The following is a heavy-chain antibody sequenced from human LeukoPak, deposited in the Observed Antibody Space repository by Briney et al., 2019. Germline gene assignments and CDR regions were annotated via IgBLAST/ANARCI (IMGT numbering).Heavy chain of an antibody. CDR3: ARVSSSSDLWAFDI. CDR1: RGSLSSSSYY. V-gene: IGHV4-39*01. Sequence: SETLSLTCTVSRGSLSSSSYYWGWTRQPPGKGLEWIGSIYYSGSTYYNPSLKSRVTISVDTSKNQFSLKLSSVTAADTAVYYCARVSSSSDLWAFDIWGEGTMVTVSS. CDR2: IYYSGST. J-gene: IGHJ3*02. D-gene: IGHD6-6*01.